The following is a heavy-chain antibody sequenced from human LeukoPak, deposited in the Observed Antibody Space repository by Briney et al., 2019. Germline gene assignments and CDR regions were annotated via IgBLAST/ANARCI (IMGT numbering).Heavy chain of an antibody. Sequence: ASVKVSCKASGYTFTSYGISRVRQAPGQGLEWMEWISANNGNTHSAQKLQGRVTMTTDTSTSTAYMELRSLRSDDTAVYYCARPYYGGDAFDIWGQGTMVTVSS. D-gene: IGHD4-23*01. CDR2: ISANNGNT. V-gene: IGHV1-18*01. J-gene: IGHJ3*02. CDR3: ARPYYGGDAFDI. CDR1: GYTFTSYG.